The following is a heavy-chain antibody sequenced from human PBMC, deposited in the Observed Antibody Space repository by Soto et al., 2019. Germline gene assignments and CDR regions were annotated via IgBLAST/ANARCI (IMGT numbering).Heavy chain of an antibody. CDR2: IKQDGSEK. V-gene: IGHV3-7*05. J-gene: IGHJ6*02. CDR1: GFTFSSYW. D-gene: IGHD6-19*01. Sequence: GGSLRLSCAASGFTFSSYWMSWVRQAPGKGLEWVANIKQDGSEKYYVDSVKGRFTISRDNAKNSLYLQMNSLRAEDTTVYYCARDQVQGSGYPRGRGYYYYGMDVWGQGTTVTVSS. CDR3: ARDQVQGSGYPRGRGYYYYGMDV.